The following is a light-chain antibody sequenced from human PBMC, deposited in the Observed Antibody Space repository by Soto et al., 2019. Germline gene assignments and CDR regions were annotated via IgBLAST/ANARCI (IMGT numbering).Light chain of an antibody. CDR1: QSVRSSY. CDR3: QQYDTSPRT. CDR2: GVS. J-gene: IGKJ1*01. Sequence: EIVLTQSPGTLSLSPGERATLSCRASQSVRSSYLAWYQQKLDQAPRLLIYGVSNRATGIPDRFSGSGSGTDFTLTISSLESEDFAVYYCQQYDTSPRTFGQGTKVEIK. V-gene: IGKV3-20*01.